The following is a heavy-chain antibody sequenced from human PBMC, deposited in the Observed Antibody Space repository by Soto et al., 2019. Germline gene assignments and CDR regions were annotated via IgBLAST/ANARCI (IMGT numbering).Heavy chain of an antibody. CDR2: ISSSSSYI. J-gene: IGHJ4*02. V-gene: IGHV3-21*01. D-gene: IGHD6-19*01. CDR3: ARINSGWGPLSPYPFDY. CDR1: GFTVSNNY. Sequence: GGSLRLSCAVSGFTVSNNYMSWVRQAPGKGLEGVSSISSSSSYIYYADSVKGRFTISRDNAKNSLYLQMNSLRAEDTAVYYCARINSGWGPLSPYPFDYWGQGALVTVSS.